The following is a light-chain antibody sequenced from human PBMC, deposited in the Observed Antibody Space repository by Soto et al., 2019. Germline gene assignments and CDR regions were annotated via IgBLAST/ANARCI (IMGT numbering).Light chain of an antibody. CDR1: SSDVGGYNY. Sequence: QSVLTQPPSASGSPGQSVTVSCTGTSSDVGGYNYVSWHQQHPGKAPNLTIDDVTRRPSGVPDRFSGSKTGYTASLTVSGLQAEDEADYDCSSFAGGNIYVFGTGTKVTVL. V-gene: IGLV2-8*01. J-gene: IGLJ1*01. CDR2: DVT. CDR3: SSFAGGNIYV.